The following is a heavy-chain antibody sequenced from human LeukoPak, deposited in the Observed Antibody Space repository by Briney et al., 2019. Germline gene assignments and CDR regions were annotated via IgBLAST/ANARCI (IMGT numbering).Heavy chain of an antibody. V-gene: IGHV3-20*04. CDR1: GFTFDDYG. Sequence: PGGSLRLSCAASGFTFDDYGMSWVRQAPGKGLEWVSGITWNGGSTGYADSVKSRFTISRDNSKHPLYLQMNSLRAEDTAVYYCAKDPQLSPYSRGWYAFDYWGQGTLVTVSS. D-gene: IGHD6-19*01. CDR3: AKDPQLSPYSRGWYAFDY. J-gene: IGHJ4*02. CDR2: ITWNGGST.